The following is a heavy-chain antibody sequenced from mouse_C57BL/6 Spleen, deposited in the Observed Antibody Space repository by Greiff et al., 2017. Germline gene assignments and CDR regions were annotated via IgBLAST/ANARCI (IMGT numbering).Heavy chain of an antibody. Sequence: QVQLQQPGAELVKPGASVKMSCKASGYTFTSYWITWVKQRPGQGLEGIGDIYPGSGSTNYNEKFKSKATLTVDTSSSTAYMQISSLPSEDSAVYYCARSPLRPLDYWGQGTTRTVSS. CDR2: IYPGSGST. V-gene: IGHV1-55*01. J-gene: IGHJ2*01. D-gene: IGHD1-2*01. CDR3: ARSPLRPLDY. CDR1: GYTFTSYW.